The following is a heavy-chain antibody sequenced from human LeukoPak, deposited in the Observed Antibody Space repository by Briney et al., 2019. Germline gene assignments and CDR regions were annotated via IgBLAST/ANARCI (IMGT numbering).Heavy chain of an antibody. CDR3: AKGSSGYFADL. J-gene: IGHJ5*02. V-gene: IGHV3-23*01. D-gene: IGHD3-22*01. CDR1: GFIFNNYG. Sequence: GGSLRLSCAASGFIFNNYGLNWGRQAPGTGLEWVSSISNDGGGTNYADFVRGRFTISRDNSKNTLFLQMNSLRAEDTALYYCAKGSSGYFADLWGQGTLVTVSS. CDR2: ISNDGGGT.